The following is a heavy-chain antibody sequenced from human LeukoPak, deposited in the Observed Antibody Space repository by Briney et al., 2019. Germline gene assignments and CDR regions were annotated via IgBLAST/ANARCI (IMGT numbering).Heavy chain of an antibody. CDR2: ISYDGSNK. CDR1: GFTFSSYA. Sequence: GGSLRLSCAASGFTFSSYAMHWVRQAPGKGLEWVAVISYDGSNKYYADSVKGRFTISRDNSKNTLYLQMNSLRAEDTAAYYCARGGNDYYDSSGYYLYWGQGTLVTVSS. D-gene: IGHD3-22*01. J-gene: IGHJ4*02. CDR3: ARGGNDYYDSSGYYLY. V-gene: IGHV3-30*04.